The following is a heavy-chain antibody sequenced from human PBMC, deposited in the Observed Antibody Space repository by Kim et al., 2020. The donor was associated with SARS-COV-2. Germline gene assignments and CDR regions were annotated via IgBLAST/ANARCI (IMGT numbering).Heavy chain of an antibody. CDR3: ARAAIAVAYYYGMDV. Sequence: GGSLRLSCAASGFTFSSYSMNWVRQAPGKGLEWVSSISSSSSYIYYADSVKGRFTISRDNAKNSLYLQMNSLRAEDTAVYYCARAAIAVAYYYGMDVWGQGPTVTVSS. V-gene: IGHV3-21*01. J-gene: IGHJ6*02. CDR1: GFTFSSYS. CDR2: ISSSSSYI. D-gene: IGHD6-19*01.